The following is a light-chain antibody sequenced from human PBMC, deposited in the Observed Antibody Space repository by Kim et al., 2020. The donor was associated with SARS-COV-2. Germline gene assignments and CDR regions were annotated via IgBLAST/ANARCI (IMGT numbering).Light chain of an antibody. CDR1: QDIRND. CDR2: GAS. Sequence: ASGGDRGTITCRASQDIRNDLGWYQQKPGRAPKRLIYGASSLQSGGPSRFSGSGSGTEFTLTISSVQPEDFATYFCLQHSTYPITFGQGTRLEIK. V-gene: IGKV1-17*01. J-gene: IGKJ5*01. CDR3: LQHSTYPIT.